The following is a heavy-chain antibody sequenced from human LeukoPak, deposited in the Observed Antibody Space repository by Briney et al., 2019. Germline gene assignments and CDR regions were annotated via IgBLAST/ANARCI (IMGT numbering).Heavy chain of an antibody. J-gene: IGHJ4*02. CDR1: GFTFSTYW. CDR2: MNSGGSST. V-gene: IGHV3-74*01. Sequence: GGSLRLSCAASGFTFSTYWMHWGRQVPGQGLVLVSRMNSGGSSTTYSNSVKGRFTISRDNAKNTLYLQMNSLRAEDTAVYYCAREVKGYSYAFDYWGQGTLVTVSS. CDR3: AREVKGYSYAFDY. D-gene: IGHD5-18*01.